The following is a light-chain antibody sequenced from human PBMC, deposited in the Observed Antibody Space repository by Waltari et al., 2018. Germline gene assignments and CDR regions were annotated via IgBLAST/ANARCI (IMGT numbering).Light chain of an antibody. V-gene: IGLV2-18*02. J-gene: IGLJ1*01. CDR2: EVS. CDR3: SSYTSSSTWV. CDR1: SRDVGRYNR. Sequence: QSALTQPPSVSGSPGQSVTISCTGTSRDVGRYNRVSWYQQPPDTAPKLIIYEVSDRPSGVPDRFSGSKSANTAFLTISGLQAEDEADYFCSSYTSSSTWVFGTGTKVTVL.